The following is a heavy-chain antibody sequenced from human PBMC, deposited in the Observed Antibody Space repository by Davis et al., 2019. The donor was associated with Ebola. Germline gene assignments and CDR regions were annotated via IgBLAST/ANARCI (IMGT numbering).Heavy chain of an antibody. J-gene: IGHJ6*02. V-gene: IGHV5-51*01. D-gene: IGHD6-13*01. CDR2: IYPGDSDT. Sequence: SCQGSGYSFTSYWTGRVRQMPGKGLEWMGLIYPGDSDTRYSPSFQGQVTISADKSISTAYLQWSSLKASDTAMYYCARLDRQQLGLYGMDVWGQGTTVTVSS. CDR1: GYSFTSYW. CDR3: ARLDRQQLGLYGMDV.